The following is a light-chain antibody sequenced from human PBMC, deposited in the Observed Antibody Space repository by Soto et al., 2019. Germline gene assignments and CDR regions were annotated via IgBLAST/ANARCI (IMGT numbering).Light chain of an antibody. J-gene: IGKJ5*01. Sequence: IQLTQSPSFLSASVGDRVTITCRASQGISSDLAWYQQNPGKAPKLLIYAASTLQNGVPSTFSGSGSGTEFTLTIISLQPEDFGTYYCQQFKSYPITFGQGTRLEIK. CDR1: QGISSD. CDR3: QQFKSYPIT. CDR2: AAS. V-gene: IGKV1-9*01.